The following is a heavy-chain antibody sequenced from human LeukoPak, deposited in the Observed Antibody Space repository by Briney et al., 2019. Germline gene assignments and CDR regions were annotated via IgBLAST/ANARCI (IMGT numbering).Heavy chain of an antibody. V-gene: IGHV1-18*01. D-gene: IGHD1-26*01. CDR1: GYIFINHG. CDR3: TRWGPSPSDY. CDR2: ISAYNGNT. J-gene: IGHJ4*02. Sequence: ASVKVSCKASGYIFINHGIAWVRQAPGQGLEYMGWISAYNGNTDCAQKFQGRVTMTTDTSTITAYMELRGLRFDDTAVYYCTRWGPSPSDYWGQGTLVTVSS.